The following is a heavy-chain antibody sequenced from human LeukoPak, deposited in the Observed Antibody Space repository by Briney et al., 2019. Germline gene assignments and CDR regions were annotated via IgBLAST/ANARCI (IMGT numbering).Heavy chain of an antibody. CDR1: GFTFSSYW. J-gene: IGHJ4*02. D-gene: IGHD1-26*01. V-gene: IGHV4-34*01. CDR2: INHSGST. Sequence: GSLRLSCAASGFTFSSYWMSWVRQPPGKGLEWIGEINHSGSTNYNPSLKSRVTISVDTSKNQFSLKLSSVTAADTAVYYCARVGATQIDYWGQGTLVTVSS. CDR3: ARVGATQIDY.